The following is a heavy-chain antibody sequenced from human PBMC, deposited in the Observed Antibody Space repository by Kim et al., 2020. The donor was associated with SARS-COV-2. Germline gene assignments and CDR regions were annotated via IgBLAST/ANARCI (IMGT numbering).Heavy chain of an antibody. CDR3: PSAQYTNRFGP. CDR1: GGSITSSY. V-gene: IGHV4-59*12. Sequence: SETLSLTCTVSGGSITSSYWGWIRQPPGKGLEWIGYIYVSGTTEYNPSLKSRVTMSVDTSKNQFSLNLHSVTSADTAVYYCPSAQYTNRFGPWGQGTLV. J-gene: IGHJ5*02. CDR2: IYVSGTT. D-gene: IGHD2-8*01.